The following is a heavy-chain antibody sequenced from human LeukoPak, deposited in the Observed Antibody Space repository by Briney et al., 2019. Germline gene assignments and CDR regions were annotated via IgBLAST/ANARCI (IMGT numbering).Heavy chain of an antibody. D-gene: IGHD3-10*01. CDR2: IIPIFGTA. J-gene: IGHJ4*02. V-gene: IGHV1-69*01. Sequence: GASVKVSCKASGGTFSSYAISWVRPAPGQGLEWMGGIIPIFGTANYAQKFQGRVTITADESTSTAYMELSSLRSEDTAVYYCARLLKKGHYGSADYWGQGTLVTVSS. CDR1: GGTFSSYA. CDR3: ARLLKKGHYGSADY.